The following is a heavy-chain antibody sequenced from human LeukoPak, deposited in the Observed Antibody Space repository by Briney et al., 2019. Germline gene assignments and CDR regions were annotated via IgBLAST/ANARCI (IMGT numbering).Heavy chain of an antibody. J-gene: IGHJ6*02. Sequence: PGGSLRLSCAASGFTFSSYAMHWVRQAPGKGLEWVAVISYDGSNKYYADSVKGRFTISRDNSKNTLYLQMNSLRAEDTAVYYCARDHSTTSVFNTYYYYYGMDVWGQGTTVTVSS. CDR1: GFTFSSYA. D-gene: IGHD1-26*01. CDR2: ISYDGSNK. CDR3: ARDHSTTSVFNTYYYYYGMDV. V-gene: IGHV3-30-3*01.